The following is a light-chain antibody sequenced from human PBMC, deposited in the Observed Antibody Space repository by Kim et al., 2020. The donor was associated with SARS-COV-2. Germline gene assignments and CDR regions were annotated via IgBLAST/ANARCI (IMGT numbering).Light chain of an antibody. V-gene: IGKV1-5*03. J-gene: IGKJ2*01. CDR3: QHYIRFPYT. Sequence: SASVGDRVTITCRARQSVDTWWAWYQQKPGKAPNLLIYQASSLQIGVPSRFSGSGSGAEFTLTISSLQPEDFATYYCQHYIRFPYTFGQGTKVEIK. CDR2: QAS. CDR1: QSVDTW.